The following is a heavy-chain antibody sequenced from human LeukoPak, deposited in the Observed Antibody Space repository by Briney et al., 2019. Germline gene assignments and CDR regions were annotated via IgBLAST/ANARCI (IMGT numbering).Heavy chain of an antibody. J-gene: IGHJ4*02. V-gene: IGHV1-69*05. CDR3: ARDGRDGYKFDY. D-gene: IGHD5-24*01. Sequence: ASVKVSCKASRDTFSSYAISWVRQAPGQGREWMGGIIPIFGTANYAQKFQGRVTITTDESTSTAYMELSSLRSEDTPVYYCARDGRDGYKFDYWGQGTLVTVSS. CDR2: IIPIFGTA. CDR1: RDTFSSYA.